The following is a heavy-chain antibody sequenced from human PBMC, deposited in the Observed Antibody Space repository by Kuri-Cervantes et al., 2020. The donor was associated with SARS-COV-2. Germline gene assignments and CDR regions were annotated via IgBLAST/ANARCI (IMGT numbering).Heavy chain of an antibody. D-gene: IGHD6-19*01. CDR2: IYYSGST. CDR1: GGSISSGDYY. Sequence: LRLSCTVSGGSISSGDYYWSWIRQPPGKGLEWIGYIYYSGSTYYNPSLKSRVTISVDTSRNQFSLKLSSVTAADTAVYYCARLTGYSSGWYWASWWFDPWGQGTLVTVSS. V-gene: IGHV4-30-4*01. CDR3: ARLTGYSSGWYWASWWFDP. J-gene: IGHJ5*02.